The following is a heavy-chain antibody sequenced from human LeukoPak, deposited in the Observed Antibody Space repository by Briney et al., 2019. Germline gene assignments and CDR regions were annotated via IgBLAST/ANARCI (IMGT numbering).Heavy chain of an antibody. CDR1: GGSISSGSYF. Sequence: SKTLSLTCTVSGGSISSGSYFWNWIRQPAGKGLEWIGRIYPSGSTNYNPSLKSRVTISIDMSKNQFSLKLSSVTAADTAIYYCARSYYYDSSGSKDAFDTWGQGTMVTVSS. CDR2: IYPSGST. V-gene: IGHV4-61*02. CDR3: ARSYYYDSSGSKDAFDT. J-gene: IGHJ3*02. D-gene: IGHD3-22*01.